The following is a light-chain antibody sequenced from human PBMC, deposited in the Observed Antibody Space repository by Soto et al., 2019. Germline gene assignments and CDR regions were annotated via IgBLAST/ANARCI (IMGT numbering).Light chain of an antibody. CDR2: AAS. CDR1: HDISSY. J-gene: IGKJ4*01. CDR3: QQHNSYPRT. V-gene: IGKV1-9*01. Sequence: DIQLTQSPSFLSASVGDRVIITCRASHDISSYLAWYQQKPGEAPKLLIYAASTLQSGVPSRFSGSRSGTEFTLTVSSLQPEDFATYYCQQHNSYPRTFGGRTKV.